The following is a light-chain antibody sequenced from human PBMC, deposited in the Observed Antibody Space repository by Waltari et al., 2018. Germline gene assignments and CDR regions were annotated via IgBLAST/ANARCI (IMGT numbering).Light chain of an antibody. CDR2: EDK. CDR1: TLGDKY. CDR3: QAWDSLMI. V-gene: IGLV3-1*01. Sequence: SYELTQPPSVSVSPGQTASIPCSGVTLGDKYVCWYQQKPGQSPLLIIYEDKKRPSGIPERFSGSNSGNTATLTISETQAMDEADYYCQAWDSLMIFGGGTKLTVL. J-gene: IGLJ2*01.